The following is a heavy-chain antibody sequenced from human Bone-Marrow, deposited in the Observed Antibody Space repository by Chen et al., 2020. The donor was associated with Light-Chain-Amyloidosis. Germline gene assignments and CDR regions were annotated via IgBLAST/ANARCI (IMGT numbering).Heavy chain of an antibody. D-gene: IGHD5-12*01. Sequence: EVQLVESGGGLIQPGGSLRLSCAASGFTVSSNYMSWVRQAPGNGLEWVSVIYSGGSTYYADSVKGRFTISRDNSKNTLYLQMNSLRAEDTAVYYCARNGLGTYSGYPEDYWGQGTLVTVSS. CDR1: GFTVSSNY. J-gene: IGHJ4*02. CDR3: ARNGLGTYSGYPEDY. CDR2: IYSGGST. V-gene: IGHV3-53*01.